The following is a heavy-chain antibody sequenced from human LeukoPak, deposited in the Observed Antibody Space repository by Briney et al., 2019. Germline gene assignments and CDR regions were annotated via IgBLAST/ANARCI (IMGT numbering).Heavy chain of an antibody. Sequence: PSETLSLTCTVSGGSISSSSYYWGWIRQPPGKGLEWIGSIYYSGSTYYNPSLKSRVTISVDTSKNQFSLKLSSVTAADTAVYYCARGRRYYYGSGSPNYFGYWGQGTLVTVSS. CDR1: GGSISSSSYY. CDR2: IYYSGST. J-gene: IGHJ4*02. CDR3: ARGRRYYYGSGSPNYFGY. D-gene: IGHD3-10*01. V-gene: IGHV4-39*01.